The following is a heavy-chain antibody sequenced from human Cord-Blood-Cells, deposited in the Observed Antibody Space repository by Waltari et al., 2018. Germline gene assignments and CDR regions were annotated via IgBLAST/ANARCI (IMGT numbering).Heavy chain of an antibody. D-gene: IGHD3-10*01. CDR3: ASRAQLGQGGAFDI. V-gene: IGHV4-59*01. Sequence: QVQLQESGPGLVKPSETLSLTCTGPGGSIRRYYWRWSRQPPGKGLEWIGYIYYSGSTNYNPSLKSRVTISVDTSKNQFSLKLSSVTAADTAVYYCASRAQLGQGGAFDIWGQGTMVTVSS. J-gene: IGHJ3*02. CDR2: IYYSGST. CDR1: GGSIRRYY.